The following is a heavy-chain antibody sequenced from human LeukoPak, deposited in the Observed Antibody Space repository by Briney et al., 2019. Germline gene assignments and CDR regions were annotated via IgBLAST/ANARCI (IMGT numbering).Heavy chain of an antibody. CDR2: ISGGGTT. V-gene: IGHV3-23*01. CDR1: GFSFSSYT. CDR3: AKGQGFDYYYAMDV. D-gene: IGHD3-10*01. J-gene: IGHJ6*02. Sequence: PGGSLRLSCAASGFSFSSYTMSWVRQAPGRGLEWVSGISGGGTTYYADSVKGRFTISRDSSKSTLYMHMNGLRAEDTAVYYCAKGQGFDYYYAMDVWGQGTTVTVSS.